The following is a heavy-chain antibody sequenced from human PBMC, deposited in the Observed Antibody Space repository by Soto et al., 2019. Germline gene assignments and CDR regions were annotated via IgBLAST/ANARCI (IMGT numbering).Heavy chain of an antibody. J-gene: IGHJ4*02. V-gene: IGHV1-69*13. D-gene: IGHD1-20*01. Sequence: GASVKVSCKASVGTFSSYAISWVRQAPGQGLEWMGGIIPIFGTANYAQKFQGRVTITADESTSTAYMELSSLRSEDTAVYYCASPYNWKHGNYFDYWGQGTLVTVSS. CDR3: ASPYNWKHGNYFDY. CDR2: IIPIFGTA. CDR1: VGTFSSYA.